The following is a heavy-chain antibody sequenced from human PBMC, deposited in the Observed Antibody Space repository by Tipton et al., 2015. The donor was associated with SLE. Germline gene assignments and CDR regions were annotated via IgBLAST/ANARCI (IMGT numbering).Heavy chain of an antibody. CDR3: ARDLGTDSPYYLDY. CDR2: IFYSGDT. D-gene: IGHD2-21*01. V-gene: IGHV4-38-2*02. CDR1: GYSISTGYY. J-gene: IGHJ4*02. Sequence: LSLTCTVSGYSISTGYYWAWFRQPPGKGLEWIGNIFYSGDTYYNPSPKSRVTISVDTSKNQFSLKLNSVTAADTAVYYCARDLGTDSPYYLDYWGQGTLVTVSS.